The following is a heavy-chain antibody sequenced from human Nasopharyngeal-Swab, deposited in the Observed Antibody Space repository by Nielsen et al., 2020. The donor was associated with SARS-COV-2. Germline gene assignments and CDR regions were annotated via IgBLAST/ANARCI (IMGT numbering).Heavy chain of an antibody. CDR3: ARRGYGSGSSKYYFDY. CDR1: GGTISSSSYY. D-gene: IGHD3-10*01. V-gene: IGHV4-39*01. J-gene: IGHJ4*02. Sequence: SETLSLTCTVSGGTISSSSYYWGWIRQPPGKGLEWIGSIYYSGSTYYNPSLKSRVTISVDTYKNQFSLKLSSVTGADTAVYYCARRGYGSGSSKYYFDYWGQGTLVTVSS. CDR2: IYYSGST.